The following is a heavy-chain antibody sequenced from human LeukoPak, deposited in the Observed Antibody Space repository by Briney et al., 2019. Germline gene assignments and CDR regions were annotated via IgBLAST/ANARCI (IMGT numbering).Heavy chain of an antibody. CDR3: ARALGAFDI. J-gene: IGHJ3*02. CDR2: IYYSGST. V-gene: IGHV4-39*07. CDR1: GGSISSSSYY. Sequence: SETLSLTCTVSGGSISSSSYYWGWIRQPPGKGLEWIGSIYYSGSTSYNPSLKSRVTISLDKSKNQVSLKLNTVTAADTAVYYCARALGAFDIWGQGTMVTVSS.